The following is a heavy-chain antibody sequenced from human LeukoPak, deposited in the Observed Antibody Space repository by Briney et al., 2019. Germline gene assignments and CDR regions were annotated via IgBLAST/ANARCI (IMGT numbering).Heavy chain of an antibody. J-gene: IGHJ4*02. D-gene: IGHD3-9*01. CDR2: ISWNSGSI. CDR3: AKATNREPFDYDILTGRPF. CDR1: GFTFDDYA. V-gene: IGHV3-9*01. Sequence: PGRSLRLSCAASGFTFDDYAMHWVRQAPGKGLEWVSGISWNSGSIGYADSVKGRFTISRDNSKNTLYLQMNSLRAEDTAVYYCAKATNREPFDYDILTGRPFWGQGTLVTVSS.